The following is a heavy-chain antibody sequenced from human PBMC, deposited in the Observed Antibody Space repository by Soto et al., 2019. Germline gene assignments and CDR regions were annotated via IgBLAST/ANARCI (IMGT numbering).Heavy chain of an antibody. D-gene: IGHD5-12*01. J-gene: IGHJ6*03. CDR2: IYYSGST. CDR3: ARIPSGYDSYYYYYYMDV. Sequence: PSETLSLTCTVSGGSISSYYWSWIRQPPGKGLEWIGYIYYSGSTNYNPSLKSRVTISVDTSKNQFSLKLSSVTAADTAVYYCARIPSGYDSYYYYYYMDVWGKGTTVTVSS. V-gene: IGHV4-59*01. CDR1: GGSISSYY.